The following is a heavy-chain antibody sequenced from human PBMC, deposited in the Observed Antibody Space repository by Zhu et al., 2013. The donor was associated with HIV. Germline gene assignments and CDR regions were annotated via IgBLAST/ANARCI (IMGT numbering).Heavy chain of an antibody. CDR2: INPNSGGT. CDR3: TYDSSGYYYLERGGXAFDI. J-gene: IGHJ3*02. D-gene: IGHD3-22*01. V-gene: IGHV1-2*02. CDR1: GYTFTGYY. Sequence: VQLVQSGAEVKKPGASVKVSCKASGYTFTGYYMHWVRQAPGQGLEWMGWINPNSGGTNYAQKFQGRVTMTRDTSISTAYMELSRLRSDDTAVYYCTYDSSGYYYLERGGXAFDIWGQGTMVTVSS.